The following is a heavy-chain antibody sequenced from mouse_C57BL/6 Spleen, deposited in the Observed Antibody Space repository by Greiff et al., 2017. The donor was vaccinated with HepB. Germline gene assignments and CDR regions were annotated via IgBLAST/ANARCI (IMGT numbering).Heavy chain of an antibody. J-gene: IGHJ4*01. Sequence: DVKLQESGPGLVKPSQSLSLTCSVTGYSITSGYYWNWIRQFPGNNLEWMGYISYDGSNNYNPSLKNRISITRDTSKNQFFLKLNSVTTEDTATYYCAREGGPYYYAMDYWGQGTSVTVSS. CDR1: GYSITSGYY. V-gene: IGHV3-6*01. CDR3: AREGGPYYYAMDY. D-gene: IGHD1-1*02. CDR2: ISYDGSN.